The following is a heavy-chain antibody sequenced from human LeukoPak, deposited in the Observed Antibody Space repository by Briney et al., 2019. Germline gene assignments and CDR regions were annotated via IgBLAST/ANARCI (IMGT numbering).Heavy chain of an antibody. D-gene: IGHD4-17*01. CDR1: GFTFGSFS. V-gene: IGHV3-48*04. CDR2: ISSTSSAI. CDR3: ARVIAGYGDSAY. Sequence: PGGSLRLSCAASGFTFGSFSMNWVRQAPGKGLEWLSYISSTSSAIYYADSLRGRFTISRDNAKNSLYLQMNSLRAEDTAVYYCARVIAGYGDSAYWGQGTLVTVSS. J-gene: IGHJ4*02.